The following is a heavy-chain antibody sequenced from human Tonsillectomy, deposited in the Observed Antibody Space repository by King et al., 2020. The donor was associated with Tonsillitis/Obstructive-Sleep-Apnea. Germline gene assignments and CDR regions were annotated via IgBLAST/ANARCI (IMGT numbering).Heavy chain of an antibody. V-gene: IGHV4-59*01. CDR3: ARGIRGDNDAFDI. D-gene: IGHD3-10*01. CDR2: IYYSGST. CDR1: GGSISSYY. Sequence: QLQESGPGLVKPSETLSLTCTVSGGSISSYYWSWIRQPPGKGLEWIGYIYYSGSTNYNPSLKSRVTISVDTSKNQFSLKLSSVTAADTDVYYCARGIRGDNDAFDIWGQGTMVTVSS. J-gene: IGHJ3*02.